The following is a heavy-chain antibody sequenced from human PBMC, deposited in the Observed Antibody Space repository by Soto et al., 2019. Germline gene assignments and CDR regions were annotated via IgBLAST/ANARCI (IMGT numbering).Heavy chain of an antibody. CDR3: AQSEGGYYYYGMDV. CDR2: IIPIFGTA. Sequence: SVKVSCKASGGTFSSYAISWVRQAPGQGLEWMGGIIPIFGTANYAQKFQGRVTITADESTSTAYMELSSLRSEDTAVYYCAQSEGGYYYYGMDVWGQGTTVTVSS. D-gene: IGHD3-3*01. CDR1: GGTFSSYA. V-gene: IGHV1-69*13. J-gene: IGHJ6*02.